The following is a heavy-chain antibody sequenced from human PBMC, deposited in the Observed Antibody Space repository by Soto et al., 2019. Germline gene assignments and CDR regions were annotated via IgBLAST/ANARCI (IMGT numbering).Heavy chain of an antibody. D-gene: IGHD3-10*01. J-gene: IGHJ6*02. CDR3: AKERLLWFGELLRTGGMDV. V-gene: IGHV3-30*18. CDR1: GFTFSSYG. CDR2: ISYDGSNK. Sequence: QVQLVESGGGVVQPGGSLRLSCAASGFTFSSYGMHWVRQAPGKGLEWVAVISYDGSNKYYADSVKGRFTISRDNSKNTLYLQMNSLRAEDTAVYYCAKERLLWFGELLRTGGMDVWGQGTTVTVSS.